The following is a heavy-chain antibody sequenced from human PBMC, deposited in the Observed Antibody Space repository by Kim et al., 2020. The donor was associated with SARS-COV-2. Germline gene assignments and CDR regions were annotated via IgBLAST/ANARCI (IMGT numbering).Heavy chain of an antibody. V-gene: IGHV3-30*18. CDR2: ISYDGSNK. J-gene: IGHJ6*02. CDR3: AKDRLELRFDYYYYGMDV. CDR1: GFTFSSYG. Sequence: GGSLRLSCAASGFTFSSYGMHWVRQAPGKGLEWVAVISYDGSNKYYADSVKGRFTISRDNSKNTLYLQMNSLRAEDTAVYYCAKDRLELRFDYYYYGMDVWGQGTTVTVSS. D-gene: IGHD1-7*01.